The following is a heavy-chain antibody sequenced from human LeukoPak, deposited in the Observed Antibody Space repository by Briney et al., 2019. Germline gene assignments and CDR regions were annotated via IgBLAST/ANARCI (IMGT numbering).Heavy chain of an antibody. CDR3: ARPTEMTTITALDI. CDR2: MYPRNSDT. J-gene: IGHJ3*02. D-gene: IGHD1-1*01. V-gene: IGHV5-51*01. Sequence: GESLQISCKGSGYSFTSYWIGWVRQLPGKGLEWMGIMYPRNSDTRYSPSFQGQVTISADRSISTAYLQWNSLKASDTATYYCARPTEMTTITALDIWGQGTMVTVSS. CDR1: GYSFTSYW.